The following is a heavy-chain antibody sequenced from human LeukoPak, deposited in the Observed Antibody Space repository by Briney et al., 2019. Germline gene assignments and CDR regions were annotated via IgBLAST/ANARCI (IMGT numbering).Heavy chain of an antibody. Sequence: SETLSLTCAVYGGSFSGYYWSWIRQPPGKGLEWIGEINHSGSTNYNPSLKSRVTISVDTSKDQFSLKLSSVTAADTAVYYCARHPFINYDTLTGRGDWFDPWGQGTLVTVSS. J-gene: IGHJ5*02. CDR1: GGSFSGYY. D-gene: IGHD3-9*01. V-gene: IGHV4-34*01. CDR2: INHSGST. CDR3: ARHPFINYDTLTGRGDWFDP.